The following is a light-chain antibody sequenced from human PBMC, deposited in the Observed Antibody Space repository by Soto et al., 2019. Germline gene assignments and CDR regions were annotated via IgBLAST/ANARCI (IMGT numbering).Light chain of an antibody. J-gene: IGLJ2*01. V-gene: IGLV2-14*01. CDR1: SSDVGGYDF. CDR3: SSYAGSNILAWV. CDR2: EVS. Sequence: QSALTQPASVSGSPGQSITISCTGTSSDVGGYDFVSWYQQYPGKAPKLMLYEVSYRPSGVSNRFSGSKSGNTASLTISGLQSEDEADYYCSSYAGSNILAWVFGGGTKVTVL.